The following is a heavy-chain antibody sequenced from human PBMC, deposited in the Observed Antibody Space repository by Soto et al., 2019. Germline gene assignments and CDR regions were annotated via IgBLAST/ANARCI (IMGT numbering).Heavy chain of an antibody. CDR3: ARVLYSNNYYYYYMDV. CDR1: GGSISNYY. V-gene: IGHV4-59*01. J-gene: IGHJ6*03. CDR2: IYYSGST. D-gene: IGHD4-4*01. Sequence: SETLSLTCTVSGGSISNYYWSWIRQPPGKGLEWIGYIYYSGSTNYNPSLKSRVTISVDTSKNQFSLKLSSVTAADTAVYYCARVLYSNNYYYYYMDVWGKGTTVTVS.